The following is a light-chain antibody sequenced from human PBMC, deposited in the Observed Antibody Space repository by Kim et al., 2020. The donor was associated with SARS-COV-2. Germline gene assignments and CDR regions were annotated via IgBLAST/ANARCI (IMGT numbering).Light chain of an antibody. CDR3: QQRSNWWT. Sequence: EIVLTQSPAPLSLSPGERATLSCRASQSVSSYLAWYQQKPGQAPRRLIYDASNRATGIPARFSGSGSGTDFTLTISSLEPEDFAVYYCQQRSNWWTFGQGTKVDIK. V-gene: IGKV3-11*01. CDR2: DAS. J-gene: IGKJ1*01. CDR1: QSVSSY.